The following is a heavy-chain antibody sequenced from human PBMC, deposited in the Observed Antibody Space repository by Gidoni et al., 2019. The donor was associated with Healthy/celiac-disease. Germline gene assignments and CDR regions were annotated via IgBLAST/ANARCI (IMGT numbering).Heavy chain of an antibody. D-gene: IGHD3-22*01. CDR1: GYSISSGYY. V-gene: IGHV4-38-2*01. Sequence: QVQLQASGPGLVKPSETLSLTCAVSGYSISSGYYWGWIRQPPGKGLEWIGSIYHSGSTYYNPSLKSRVTISVDTSKNQFSLKLSSVTAADTAVYYCASVYYDSSGYSEGLYWGQGTLVTVSS. CDR3: ASVYYDSSGYSEGLY. CDR2: IYHSGST. J-gene: IGHJ4*02.